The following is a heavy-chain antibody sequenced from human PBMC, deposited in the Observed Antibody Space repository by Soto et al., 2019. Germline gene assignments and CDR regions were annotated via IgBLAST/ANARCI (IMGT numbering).Heavy chain of an antibody. V-gene: IGHV4-30-4*08. D-gene: IGHD3-10*01. Sequence: PSQTLSLTCTVSGGSISSCSYYWGWIRQPPGKGLEWIGCIYFSGSTYYNPSLKSRVTISVDTSKNQFSLKLNSVTAADTAVYYCARRGGVRGVYYFDYWGQGTLVTVSS. CDR3: ARRGGVRGVYYFDY. J-gene: IGHJ4*02. CDR1: GGSISSCSYY. CDR2: IYFSGST.